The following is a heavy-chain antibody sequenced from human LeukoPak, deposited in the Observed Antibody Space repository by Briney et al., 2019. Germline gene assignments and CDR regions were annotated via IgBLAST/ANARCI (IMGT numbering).Heavy chain of an antibody. D-gene: IGHD3-10*01. CDR2: ISSSSSYI. CDR1: GFTFSSYS. Sequence: GGSLRLSCAASGFTFSSYSMNWVRQAPGKGLEWVSSISSSSSYIYYADSVKGRFTISRDNAKNSLYLQMNSLKAEDTAVYYCARGGGDRADYWGQGTLVTVSS. CDR3: ARGGGDRADY. J-gene: IGHJ4*02. V-gene: IGHV3-21*01.